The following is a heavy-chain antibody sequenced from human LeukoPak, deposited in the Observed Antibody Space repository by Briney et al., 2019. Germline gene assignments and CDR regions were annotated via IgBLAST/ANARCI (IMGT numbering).Heavy chain of an antibody. V-gene: IGHV3-30*02. J-gene: IGHJ4*02. CDR2: IRYDGSNK. D-gene: IGHD3-10*01. CDR1: GFTFSSYG. CDR3: ARDRRITMVRGVSSAPDY. Sequence: PGGSLRLSCAASGFTFSSYGMHWFRQAPGKGLEWVAFIRYDGSNKYYADSVKGRFTISRDNAKNTLYLQMNSLRAEDTAVYYCARDRRITMVRGVSSAPDYWGQGTLVTVSS.